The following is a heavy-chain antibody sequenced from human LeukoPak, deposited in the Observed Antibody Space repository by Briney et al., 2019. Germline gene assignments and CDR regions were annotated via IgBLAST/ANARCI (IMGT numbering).Heavy chain of an antibody. CDR1: GGSFSGCY. CDR3: ASRRGRRDIVSWFDP. V-gene: IGHV4-34*01. D-gene: IGHD2-15*01. CDR2: INHSGST. J-gene: IGHJ5*02. Sequence: PSETLSLTCAVYGGSFSGCYWSWIRQPPGKGLEWIGEINHSGSTNYNPSLKSRVTISVDTSKNQFSLKLSSVTAADTAVCYCASRRGRRDIVSWFDPWGQGTLVTVSS.